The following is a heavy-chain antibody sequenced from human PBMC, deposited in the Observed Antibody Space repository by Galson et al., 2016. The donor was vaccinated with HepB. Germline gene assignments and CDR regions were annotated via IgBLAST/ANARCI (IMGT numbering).Heavy chain of an antibody. V-gene: IGHV3-33*07. CDR2: IWYDGSKK. D-gene: IGHD3-3*01. Sequence: SLRLSCAASGFTFSSYGMYWVRQAPGKGLEWVAFIWYDGSKKYYGDSVKGRFTISRDNSKNMLFLQMNSLRAEDTAVYSCAGGSGDFWRGWFDPWGQGTLVSVSS. CDR1: GFTFSSYG. CDR3: AGGSGDFWRGWFDP. J-gene: IGHJ5*02.